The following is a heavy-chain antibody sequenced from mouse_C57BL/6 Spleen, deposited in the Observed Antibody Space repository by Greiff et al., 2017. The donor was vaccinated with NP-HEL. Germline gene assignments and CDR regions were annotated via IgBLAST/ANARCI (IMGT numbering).Heavy chain of an antibody. CDR1: GYSITSGYY. Sequence: VQLKESGPGLVKPSQSLSLTCSVTGYSITSGYYWNWIRQFPGNKLEWMGYISYDGSNNYNPSLKNRISITRDTSKNQFFLKLNSVTTEDTATYYCAMEEYDYDGAYWGQGTLVTVSA. CDR3: AMEEYDYDGAY. D-gene: IGHD2-4*01. J-gene: IGHJ3*01. CDR2: ISYDGSN. V-gene: IGHV3-6*01.